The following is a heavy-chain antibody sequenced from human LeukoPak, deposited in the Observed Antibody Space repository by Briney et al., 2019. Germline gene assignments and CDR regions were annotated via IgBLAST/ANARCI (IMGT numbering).Heavy chain of an antibody. Sequence: GGSLRLSCAASGFTFDDFAMHWVRQVPGKGLEWVAFIRYDGSNKYYADSVKGRFTISRDNSKNTLYLQMNSLRAEDTAVYYCAKDDGYYDSYYFDYWGQGTLVTVSS. D-gene: IGHD3-22*01. CDR2: IRYDGSNK. CDR3: AKDDGYYDSYYFDY. CDR1: GFTFDDFA. V-gene: IGHV3-30*02. J-gene: IGHJ4*02.